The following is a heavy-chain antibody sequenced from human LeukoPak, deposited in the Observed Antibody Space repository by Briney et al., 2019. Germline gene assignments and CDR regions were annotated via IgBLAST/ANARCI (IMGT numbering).Heavy chain of an antibody. J-gene: IGHJ6*03. Sequence: PGGSLRLSCATSGFTFNNYNMNWVRQAPGRALECVSSITSSGTYIFYADSVKGRFTISRDNAKNSLYLQMNSLGPEDTAVYYCARDPYSGNYGNYYYYYMDVWGKGTTVTISS. D-gene: IGHD1-26*01. V-gene: IGHV3-21*01. CDR3: ARDPYSGNYGNYYYYYMDV. CDR2: ITSSGTYI. CDR1: GFTFNNYN.